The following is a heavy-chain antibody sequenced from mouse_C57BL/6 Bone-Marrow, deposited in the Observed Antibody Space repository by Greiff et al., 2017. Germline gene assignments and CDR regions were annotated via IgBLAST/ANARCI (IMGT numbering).Heavy chain of an antibody. Sequence: QVQLQQSGAELVRPGASVTLSCKASGYTFTDYEMHWVKQTPVHGLEWIGAIDPETGGTAYNQKFKGKAILTADKSSSTAYMELRSLTSEDSAVYDCTRGDDGYEFAYWGQGTLVTVSA. CDR1: GYTFTDYE. J-gene: IGHJ3*01. CDR2: IDPETGGT. D-gene: IGHD2-3*01. CDR3: TRGDDGYEFAY. V-gene: IGHV1-15*01.